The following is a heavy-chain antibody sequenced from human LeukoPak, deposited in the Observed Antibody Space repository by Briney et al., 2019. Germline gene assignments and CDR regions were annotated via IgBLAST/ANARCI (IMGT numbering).Heavy chain of an antibody. CDR2: INHSGST. J-gene: IGHJ6*03. CDR3: ARGRGYCSSTSCYTAARAYYYYYMDV. CDR1: GRSFSGYY. D-gene: IGHD2-2*02. Sequence: SETLSLTCAVYGRSFSGYYWSWIRQPPGKGLEWIGEINHSGSTNYNPSLKSRVTISVDTSKNQFSLKLSSVTAADTAVYYCARGRGYCSSTSCYTAARAYYYYYMDVWGKGTTVTVSS. V-gene: IGHV4-34*01.